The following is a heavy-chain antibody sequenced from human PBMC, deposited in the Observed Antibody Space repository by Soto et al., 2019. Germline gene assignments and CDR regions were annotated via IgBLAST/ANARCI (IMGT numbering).Heavy chain of an antibody. CDR1: GGSSTSYH. D-gene: IGHD2-15*01. V-gene: IGHV4-59*01. CDR2: TSYTGNS. Sequence: SETLSLTCIVSGGSSTSYHWIWIRQFPGKGLDWLADTSYTGNSNYNPSLQSRVTISMDTYKNQWSLKLNPMTAADTAVYYCARAMPAGFTLYFDHWGQGTLVTVSS. CDR3: ARAMPAGFTLYFDH. J-gene: IGHJ4*02.